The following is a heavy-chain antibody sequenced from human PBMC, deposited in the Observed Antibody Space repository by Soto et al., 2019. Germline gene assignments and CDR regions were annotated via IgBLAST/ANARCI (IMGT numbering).Heavy chain of an antibody. J-gene: IGHJ6*02. Sequence: QVQLVQSGAEVKKPGASVKVSCKASGYTFTGYYMHWVRQAPGQGLEWMGWINPNSGGTNYAQKFRGWVTMTGDTSISTAYMELGRLRSDDTAVYYCARSRVGPAATEDARVSPCYGMDVWGQGTTVTVSS. CDR1: GYTFTGYY. V-gene: IGHV1-2*04. CDR3: ARSRVGPAATEDARVSPCYGMDV. D-gene: IGHD2-2*01. CDR2: INPNSGGT.